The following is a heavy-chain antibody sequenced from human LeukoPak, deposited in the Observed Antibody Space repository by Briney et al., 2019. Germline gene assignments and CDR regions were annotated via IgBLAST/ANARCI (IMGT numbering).Heavy chain of an antibody. CDR3: ATYPDAYYYSGMDV. CDR2: IWYDGSNK. D-gene: IGHD3-10*01. V-gene: IGHV3-30*02. CDR1: GFTFSSYG. Sequence: GGSLRLSCAASGFTFSSYGMHWVRQAPGKGLEWVAVIWYDGSNKYHADSVKGRFTISRDNSKNTLDLQMHSLRAEDTAVYYCATYPDAYYYSGMDVWGQGTTVTVSS. J-gene: IGHJ6*02.